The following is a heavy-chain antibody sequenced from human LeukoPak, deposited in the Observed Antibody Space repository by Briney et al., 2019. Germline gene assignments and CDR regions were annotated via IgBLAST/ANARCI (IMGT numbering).Heavy chain of an antibody. J-gene: IGHJ4*02. V-gene: IGHV4-39*01. CDR3: ARPTYRGIVARIDY. CDR1: GGSMRSSSHY. CDR2: IYYSGST. D-gene: IGHD6-6*01. Sequence: SETLSLTCTVSGGSMRSSSHYWGWIRQPPGKGLEWTGSIYYSGSTYYNPSLKSRVTISVDTSKNQFSLKLSSVTAADTAVYYCARPTYRGIVARIDYWGQGTLVTVSS.